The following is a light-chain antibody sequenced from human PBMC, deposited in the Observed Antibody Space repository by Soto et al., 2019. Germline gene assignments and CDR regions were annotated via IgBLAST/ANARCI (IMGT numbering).Light chain of an antibody. Sequence: AIQISQSPSSLSASVGDTVTMTCRTSQGIRNDLGWYQQKPGRAPKLLIYAASSLQSGVPSRFSGSGSGTEFTLTISSLQPDDFATYYCLQFHNYSWTFGQGTKVDIK. J-gene: IGKJ1*01. CDR1: QGIRND. CDR2: AAS. V-gene: IGKV1-6*01. CDR3: LQFHNYSWT.